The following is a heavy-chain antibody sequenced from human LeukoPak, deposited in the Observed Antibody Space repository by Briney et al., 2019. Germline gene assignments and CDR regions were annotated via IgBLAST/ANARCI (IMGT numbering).Heavy chain of an antibody. J-gene: IGHJ6*03. Sequence: GGSLRLSCAASGFTFSSYSMNWVRQAPGKGLEWVSSISSSSSYTYYADSVKGRFTISRDNAKNSLYLQMNSLRAENTAVYYCARVGDYSKYYYYMDVWGKGTTVTVSS. CDR3: ARVGDYSKYYYYMDV. CDR1: GFTFSSYS. V-gene: IGHV3-21*01. D-gene: IGHD4-17*01. CDR2: ISSSSSYT.